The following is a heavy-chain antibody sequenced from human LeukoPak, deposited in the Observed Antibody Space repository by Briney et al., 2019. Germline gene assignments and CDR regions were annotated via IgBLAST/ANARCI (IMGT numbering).Heavy chain of an antibody. CDR3: AKEGYNYDFWSGYYRKFDY. D-gene: IGHD3-3*01. J-gene: IGHJ4*02. V-gene: IGHV3-48*01. CDR1: GFTFSDYS. CDR2: ISTSSSTI. Sequence: GGSLRLSCAASGFTFSDYSMNWVRQAPGRGPEWVSYISTSSSTIFYADSVQGRFTISRDDAKNSLYLQMNSLRAEDTAVYYCAKEGYNYDFWSGYYRKFDYWGQGTLVTVSS.